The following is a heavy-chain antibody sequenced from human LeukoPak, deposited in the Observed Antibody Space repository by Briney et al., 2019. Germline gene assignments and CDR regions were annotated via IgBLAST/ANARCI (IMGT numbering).Heavy chain of an antibody. CDR3: ARNSEPVWVVTAIGYYGMDV. CDR1: GGTFSSYA. V-gene: IGHV1-69*13. D-gene: IGHD2-21*02. CDR2: IIPIFGTA. J-gene: IGHJ6*02. Sequence: GASVKVSCKASGGTFSSYAISWVRQAPGQGLEWMGGIIPIFGTANYAQKFQGRVTITADESTSTAYMELSSLRSEDTAVYYCARNSEPVWVVTAIGYYGMDVWGQGTTVTVSS.